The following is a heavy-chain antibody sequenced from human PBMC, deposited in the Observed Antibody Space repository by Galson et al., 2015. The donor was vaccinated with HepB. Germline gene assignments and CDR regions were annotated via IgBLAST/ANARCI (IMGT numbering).Heavy chain of an antibody. Sequence: SLRLSCAASAFTFDDHAMHWVRQVPGEGLEWVAGISWDSGNTDYADSVKGRFTLSRDNAENPLLLQMNSLRVEDTVLYYCAKDTRADRGHTGYYGLDVWGHGTTVTVSS. D-gene: IGHD3-22*01. V-gene: IGHV3-9*01. CDR1: AFTFDDHA. J-gene: IGHJ6*02. CDR3: AKDTRADRGHTGYYGLDV. CDR2: ISWDSGNT.